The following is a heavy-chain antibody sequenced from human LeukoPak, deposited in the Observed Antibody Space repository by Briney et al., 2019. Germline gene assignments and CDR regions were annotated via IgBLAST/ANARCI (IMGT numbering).Heavy chain of an antibody. J-gene: IGHJ3*02. CDR2: IIPIFGTA. D-gene: IGHD3-22*01. CDR1: GGTFSSYA. CDR3: TDSSGYYSHDAFDI. Sequence: SVKVSCKASGGTFSSYAISWVRQAPGQGLEWMGGIIPIFGTANYAQKFQGRVTITTDESTSTAYMELSSLRSEDTALYYSTDSSGYYSHDAFDIWGQGTMVTVSS. V-gene: IGHV1-69*05.